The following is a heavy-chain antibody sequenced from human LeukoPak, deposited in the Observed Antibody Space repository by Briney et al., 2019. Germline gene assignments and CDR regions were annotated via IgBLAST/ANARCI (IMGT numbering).Heavy chain of an antibody. CDR3: ARDGYYDFWSGYFSYYYMDV. V-gene: IGHV3-48*03. J-gene: IGHJ6*03. CDR2: ISSSGTTK. D-gene: IGHD3-3*01. CDR1: GFTFRNFE. Sequence: GGSLRLSCAASGFTFRNFEMNWVRQAPGQGLEWVSYISSSGTTKHYADSVKGRFTISRDNAKNSLYLQMNSLRAEDTAVYYCARDGYYDFWSGYFSYYYMDVWGKGTTVTVSS.